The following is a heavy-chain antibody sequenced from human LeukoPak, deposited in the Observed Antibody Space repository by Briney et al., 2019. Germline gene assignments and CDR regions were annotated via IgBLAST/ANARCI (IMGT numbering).Heavy chain of an antibody. V-gene: IGHV3-15*01. Sequence: GGSLRLSCAASGFTFSNAWMNWVRQAPGKGLEWVGRIKSKTDGGTTDYAAPVKGRFTISRDDSKNTLYLQMNSLRAEDTAVYYCAKDRGYFDWTGFDYWGQGTLVTVSS. J-gene: IGHJ4*02. D-gene: IGHD3-9*01. CDR2: IKSKTDGGTT. CDR1: GFTFSNAW. CDR3: AKDRGYFDWTGFDY.